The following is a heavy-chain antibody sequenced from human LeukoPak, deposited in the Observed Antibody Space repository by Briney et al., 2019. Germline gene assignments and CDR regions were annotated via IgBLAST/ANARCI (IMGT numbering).Heavy chain of an antibody. Sequence: ASVKVSCKASGYTFTSYAMHWVRQAPGQRLEWMRWINAGNGNTKYSQKFQGRVTITRDTSASTAYMELGSLRSEDTAVYYCARDSHDSSSFDYWGQGTLVTVSS. V-gene: IGHV1-3*01. CDR2: INAGNGNT. D-gene: IGHD3-22*01. J-gene: IGHJ4*02. CDR1: GYTFTSYA. CDR3: ARDSHDSSSFDY.